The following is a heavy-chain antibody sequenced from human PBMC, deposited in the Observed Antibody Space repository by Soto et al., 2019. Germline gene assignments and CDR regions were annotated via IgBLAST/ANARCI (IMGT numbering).Heavy chain of an antibody. D-gene: IGHD3-22*01. J-gene: IGHJ4*02. CDR1: GFTFSSYG. V-gene: IGHV3-30*18. Sequence: GGSLRLSCAASGFTFSSYGMHWVRQAPGKGLEWVAVISYDGSNKYYADSVKGRFTISRDNSKNTLYLQMNSLRAEDTAVYYCAKDELYYYDSSGYPPIPYYFDYWGQGTLVTVSS. CDR2: ISYDGSNK. CDR3: AKDELYYYDSSGYPPIPYYFDY.